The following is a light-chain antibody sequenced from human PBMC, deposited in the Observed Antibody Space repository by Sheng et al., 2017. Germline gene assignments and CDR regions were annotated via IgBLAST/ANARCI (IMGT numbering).Light chain of an antibody. CDR2: AAS. J-gene: IGKJ1*01. CDR1: QSVGTN. Sequence: VMTQSPATLSVSPGRRVTLHCRASQSVGTNVAWYQQRPGHAPRLLVYAASVRAAGVPARFSGGGSGTEFTLSISELESEDVALYHCQQYNHWPRGTFGPRDQGANQ. CDR3: QQYNHWPRGT. V-gene: IGKV3-15*01.